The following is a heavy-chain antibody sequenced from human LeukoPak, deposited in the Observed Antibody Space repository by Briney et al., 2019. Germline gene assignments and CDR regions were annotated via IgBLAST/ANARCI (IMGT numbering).Heavy chain of an antibody. J-gene: IGHJ5*02. D-gene: IGHD2-15*01. Sequence: GGSLRLSCAASGFTFSSYWMSWVRQAPGKGPEWVANIKQDGSEKYYVDSVKGRFTISRDNAKNSLYLQMNSLRAEDTAVYYCARDRVAKGNWFDPWGQGTLVTVSS. CDR2: IKQDGSEK. V-gene: IGHV3-7*01. CDR1: GFTFSSYW. CDR3: ARDRVAKGNWFDP.